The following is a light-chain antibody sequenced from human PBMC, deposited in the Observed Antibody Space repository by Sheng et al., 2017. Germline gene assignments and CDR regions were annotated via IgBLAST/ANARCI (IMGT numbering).Light chain of an antibody. CDR1: QTVSSSY. CDR3: QQHGDSPFT. J-gene: IGKJ2*01. Sequence: EIVLTQSPGTLSLSPGERATLSCRASQTVSSSYLAWYQQKLGQAPRLLIYGASNRATGIPDRFSGRGSGTDFTLTISRLEPEDFAVYYCQQHGDSPFTFGQGTKLEIK. CDR2: GAS. V-gene: IGKV3-20*01.